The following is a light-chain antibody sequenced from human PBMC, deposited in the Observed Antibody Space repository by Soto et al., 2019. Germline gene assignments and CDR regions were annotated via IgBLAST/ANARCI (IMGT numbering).Light chain of an antibody. CDR2: DAS. CDR1: QSVAKNY. CDR3: HQYAFSPRT. Sequence: EIVLTQSPGTLSLSPGERATLSCRASQSVAKNYLAWYQHKAGQAPRLLMYDASNRATGIPNRFSGSGSGTDFTLTISRLEPEDFAVYYCHQYAFSPRTFGGGTKVEI. V-gene: IGKV3-20*01. J-gene: IGKJ4*01.